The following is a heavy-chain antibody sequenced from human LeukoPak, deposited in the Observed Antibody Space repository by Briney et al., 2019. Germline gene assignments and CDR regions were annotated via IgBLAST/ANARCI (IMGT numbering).Heavy chain of an antibody. CDR1: GFTFSSYG. Sequence: GGSLRLSCAASGFTFSSYGVHWVRQAPGKGLEWVAVIWYDGSNKYYADSLKGRFTVSRDKSKNSVYLQMNSLSAENTALYFCARDAMDYYGLGSVYRDYWGQGTLVTVSS. V-gene: IGHV3-33*01. CDR2: IWYDGSNK. J-gene: IGHJ4*02. D-gene: IGHD3-10*01. CDR3: ARDAMDYYGLGSVYRDY.